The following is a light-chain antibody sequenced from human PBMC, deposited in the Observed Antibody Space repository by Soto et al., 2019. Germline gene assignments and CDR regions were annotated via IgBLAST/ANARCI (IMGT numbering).Light chain of an antibody. Sequence: EIVLTQSPGTLSLSPGERATLSCRASQSVSSSYLAWYQQKPGQAPRLLIYGASSRATGIPDRFSGSGSGPDFTLTISRLEAEDFAVYYCQQYGSSPHTFGQGTKLEIK. CDR1: QSVSSSY. V-gene: IGKV3-20*01. J-gene: IGKJ2*01. CDR2: GAS. CDR3: QQYGSSPHT.